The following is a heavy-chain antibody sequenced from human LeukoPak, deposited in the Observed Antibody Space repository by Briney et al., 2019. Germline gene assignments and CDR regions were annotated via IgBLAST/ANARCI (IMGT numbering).Heavy chain of an antibody. D-gene: IGHD2-2*01. CDR2: ISWNDDK. V-gene: IGHV2-5*01. Sequence: SGPTLVNPPQTLTLPCTFSGFSLSTSGVGVGWIRQPPGKALEWLELISWNDDKRYSPSLKSRLTITKDTSKNQVVLTMTNMDPVDTATYYCARLYCSSTSCYRPYNWFDPWGQGTLVTVSS. J-gene: IGHJ5*02. CDR1: GFSLSTSGVG. CDR3: ARLYCSSTSCYRPYNWFDP.